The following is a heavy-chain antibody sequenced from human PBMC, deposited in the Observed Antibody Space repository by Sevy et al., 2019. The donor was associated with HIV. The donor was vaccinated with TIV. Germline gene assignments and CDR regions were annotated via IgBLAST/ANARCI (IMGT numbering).Heavy chain of an antibody. CDR3: ATNSRYFSGSTFYSAEGLFDP. Sequence: ASVKVSCKVSGSTLSRLSMHWVRQAPGKGLEWMGGFDPEDGETVYAQKFQGRVTVTEDTSTDTAYMELSSLRSEDTAVYYCATNSRYFSGSTFYSAEGLFDPWGQGTLVTVSS. CDR2: FDPEDGET. CDR1: GSTLSRLS. J-gene: IGHJ5*02. D-gene: IGHD2-15*01. V-gene: IGHV1-24*01.